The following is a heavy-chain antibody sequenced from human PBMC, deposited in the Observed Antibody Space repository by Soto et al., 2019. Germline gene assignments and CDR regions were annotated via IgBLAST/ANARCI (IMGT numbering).Heavy chain of an antibody. CDR2: IIPIFGTA. J-gene: IGHJ6*02. CDR3: ERCTSCSSYYCYGMDV. V-gene: IGHV1-69*05. CDR1: GGTFSSYA. Sequence: QVQLVQSGAEVKKPGSSVKVSCKASGGTFSSYAINWVRQAPGQGLEWMGGIIPIFGTANYAQKFQGRVSIPTEESTRTAYMELRRLISETTGVYYCERCTSCSSYYCYGMDVWGQGTTVTVSS. D-gene: IGHD1-1*01.